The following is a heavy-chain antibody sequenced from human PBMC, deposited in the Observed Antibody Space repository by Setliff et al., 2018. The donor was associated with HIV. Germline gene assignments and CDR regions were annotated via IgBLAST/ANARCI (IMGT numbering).Heavy chain of an antibody. Sequence: ASVKVSCKASGYTFTSYSMHWVRQAPGQRLEWMGWINGGNGNTKYSQKFQGRVTITRDTSTSTVYMELSSLRSEDTAVYYCARDTGYYDSTVSPPYNWFDPWGQGTLVTVSS. CDR3: ARDTGYYDSTVSPPYNWFDP. V-gene: IGHV1-3*01. J-gene: IGHJ5*02. D-gene: IGHD3-22*01. CDR2: INGGNGNT. CDR1: GYTFTSYS.